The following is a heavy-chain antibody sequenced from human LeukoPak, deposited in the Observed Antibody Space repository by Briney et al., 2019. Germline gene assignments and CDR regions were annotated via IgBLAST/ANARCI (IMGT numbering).Heavy chain of an antibody. Sequence: SVKVSCKASGGTFSSYAISWVRQAPGQGLEWMARIIPILGIANYAQKFQGRVTITADKSTSTAYMELSSLRSEDTAVYYCASQPRVKGSGSYYSDYWGQGTLVTVSS. CDR3: ASQPRVKGSGSYYSDY. J-gene: IGHJ4*02. V-gene: IGHV1-69*04. CDR1: GGTFSSYA. CDR2: IIPILGIA. D-gene: IGHD3-10*01.